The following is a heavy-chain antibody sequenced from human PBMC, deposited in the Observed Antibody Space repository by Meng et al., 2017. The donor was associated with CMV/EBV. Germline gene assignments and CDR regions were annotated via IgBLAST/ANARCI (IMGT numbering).Heavy chain of an antibody. CDR2: INPNNGVT. D-gene: IGHD1-26*01. Sequence: ASVKVSCKASGYTFTGYYMHWVRQAPGQGLEWMGWINPNNGVTNYAQKFQGRVTMTRDTSISTAYMEVSRLRSDDTAVYYCARISGSYQGYWGQGTLVTVSS. CDR1: GYTFTGYY. J-gene: IGHJ4*02. CDR3: ARISGSYQGY. V-gene: IGHV1-2*02.